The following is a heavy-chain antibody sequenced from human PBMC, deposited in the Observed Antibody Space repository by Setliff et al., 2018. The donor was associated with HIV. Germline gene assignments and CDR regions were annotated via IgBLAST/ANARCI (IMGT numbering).Heavy chain of an antibody. CDR3: ARRGSIAARPGLGAFDI. CDR2: IYPGDSDT. D-gene: IGHD6-6*01. Sequence: KVSCKGSGYSFTSYWIGWVRQMPGKGLEWMGIIYPGDSDTRYSPSFQGQVTISADKSISTAYLQWSSLKASDTAMYYCARRGSIAARPGLGAFDIWGQGTMVTVSS. CDR1: GYSFTSYW. V-gene: IGHV5-51*01. J-gene: IGHJ3*02.